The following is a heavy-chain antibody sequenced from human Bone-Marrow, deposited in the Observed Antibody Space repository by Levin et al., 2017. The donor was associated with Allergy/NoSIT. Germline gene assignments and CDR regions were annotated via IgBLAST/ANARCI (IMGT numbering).Heavy chain of an antibody. CDR2: IYYSGLT. D-gene: IGHD4-17*01. CDR1: GASISSGHYH. V-gene: IGHV4-39*01. Sequence: ESLKISCTVSGASISSGHYHWGWIRQSPGRGLEWIGNIYYSGLTYYDTSLKSRVTVSVDTSKNQFSLKVTSVTSGHPAVYYCVVLAFEQDGGDYGDYYGMDVWGQGTTVTVSS. CDR3: VVLAFEQDGGDYGDYYGMDV. J-gene: IGHJ6*02.